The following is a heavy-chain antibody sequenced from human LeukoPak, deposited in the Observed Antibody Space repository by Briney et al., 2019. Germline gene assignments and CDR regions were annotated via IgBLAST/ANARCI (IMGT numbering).Heavy chain of an antibody. D-gene: IGHD1-14*01. J-gene: IGHJ6*03. Sequence: SETLSLTCAVYGGSFSGYYWSWIRQPPGKGLEWIGEINHSGSTNYNPSLKSRVTISVDTSKNQFSLKLSSVTAADTAVYYCGRAGNYYYYMDFGGKGTTVTVSS. CDR1: GGSFSGYY. CDR2: INHSGST. V-gene: IGHV4-34*01. CDR3: GRAGNYYYYMDF.